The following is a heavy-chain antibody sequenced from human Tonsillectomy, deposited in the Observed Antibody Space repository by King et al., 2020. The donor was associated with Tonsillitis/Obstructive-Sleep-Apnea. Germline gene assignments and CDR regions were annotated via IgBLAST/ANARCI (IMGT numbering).Heavy chain of an antibody. CDR1: GYTFTGYY. CDR3: ARTSKTTGTTRSVYYYYMDV. J-gene: IGHJ6*03. V-gene: IGHV1-2*06. D-gene: IGHD1-14*01. CDR2: INPNSGGT. Sequence: QLVQSGAEVKKPGASVKVSCKASGYTFTGYYMHWVRQAPGQGLEWMGRINPNSGGTNYAQKFQGRVTMTRDTSISTAYMERSRLRSDDTAVYYCARTSKTTGTTRSVYYYYMDVWGKGTTVTVSS.